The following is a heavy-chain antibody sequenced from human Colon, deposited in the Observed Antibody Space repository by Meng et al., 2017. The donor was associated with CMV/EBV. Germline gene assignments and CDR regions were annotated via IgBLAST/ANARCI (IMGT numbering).Heavy chain of an antibody. Sequence: SETLSLTCALSGGSFIGYSWSWIRQPPGKGPVWIGDIDHVGTTNYNPSLKSRVTISVDTSKNQFSLKLSSVTAADTAVYYCASSGRGATNAYWGQGTLVTVSS. D-gene: IGHD1-26*01. CDR1: GGSFIGYS. V-gene: IGHV4-34*01. CDR2: IDHVGTT. CDR3: ASSGRGATNAY. J-gene: IGHJ4*02.